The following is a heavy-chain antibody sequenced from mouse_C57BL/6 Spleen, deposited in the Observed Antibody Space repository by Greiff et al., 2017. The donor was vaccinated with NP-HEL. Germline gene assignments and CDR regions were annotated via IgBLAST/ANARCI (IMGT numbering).Heavy chain of an antibody. J-gene: IGHJ4*01. CDR2: IYPRSGNT. Sequence: VQLQESGAELARPGASVKLSCKASGYTFTSYGISWVKQRTGQGLEWIGEIYPRSGNTYYNEKFKGKATLTADKSSSTAYMELRSLTSEDSAVYFCARHYYGSGVDYWGQGTSVTVSS. CDR1: GYTFTSYG. CDR3: ARHYYGSGVDY. D-gene: IGHD1-1*01. V-gene: IGHV1-81*01.